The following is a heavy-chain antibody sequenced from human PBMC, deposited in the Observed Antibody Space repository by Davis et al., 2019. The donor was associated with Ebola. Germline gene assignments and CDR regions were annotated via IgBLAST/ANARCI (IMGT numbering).Heavy chain of an antibody. J-gene: IGHJ5*02. D-gene: IGHD2-2*01. CDR2: IYYSGST. Sequence: PSETLSLTCTVSGCSISSGGHYSSWIRQHPGKGLEWIGYIYYSGSTYYNPSLKSRVTISVDTSKNQFSLKLSSVTAADTAVYYCARVIVVVPRTYNWFDPWGQGTLVTVSS. V-gene: IGHV4-31*03. CDR3: ARVIVVVPRTYNWFDP. CDR1: GCSISSGGHY.